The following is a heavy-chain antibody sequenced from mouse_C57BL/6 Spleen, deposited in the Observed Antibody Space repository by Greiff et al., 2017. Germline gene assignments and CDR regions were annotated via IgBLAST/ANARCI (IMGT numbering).Heavy chain of an antibody. D-gene: IGHD4-1*02. V-gene: IGHV1-62-2*01. Sequence: QVQLKESGAELVKPGASVKLSCKASGYNFTEYTIHWVKQRSGQGLEWIGWFYPGSGSIKYNEKFKDKATLTADKSSSTVYMELSSVTSEDSAVYVCSRHEGAPTGYYFDYWGQGTTLTVSS. CDR1: GYNFTEYT. J-gene: IGHJ2*01. CDR3: SRHEGAPTGYYFDY. CDR2: FYPGSGSI.